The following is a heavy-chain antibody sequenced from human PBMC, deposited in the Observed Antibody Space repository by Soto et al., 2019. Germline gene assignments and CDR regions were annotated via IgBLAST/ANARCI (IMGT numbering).Heavy chain of an antibody. Sequence: SETLSLTCAVYGGSFSGHYWSWIRQPPGKGLEWIGEINHSGSTNYNPSLKSRVTISVDTSKNQFSLKLSSVTAADTAVYYCAGRRGPYSSGWYVTGYYYYGMDVWGQGTTVTVSS. J-gene: IGHJ6*02. CDR3: AGRRGPYSSGWYVTGYYYYGMDV. D-gene: IGHD6-19*01. CDR1: GGSFSGHY. CDR2: INHSGST. V-gene: IGHV4-34*01.